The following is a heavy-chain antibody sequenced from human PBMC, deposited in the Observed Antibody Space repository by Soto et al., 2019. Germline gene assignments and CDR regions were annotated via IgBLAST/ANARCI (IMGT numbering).Heavy chain of an antibody. V-gene: IGHV3-21*01. J-gene: IGHJ6*02. Sequence: GGSMRLSCAASGFTFSSYSMNWVRQTPGKGLEWVSSISSSSSYIYYADSVKGRFTISRDNAKNSLYLQMNSLRGEDTAVYYCARDRGYSYGRGDYYCYYGMDVWRQGX. D-gene: IGHD5-18*01. CDR1: GFTFSSYS. CDR2: ISSSSSYI. CDR3: ARDRGYSYGRGDYYCYYGMDV.